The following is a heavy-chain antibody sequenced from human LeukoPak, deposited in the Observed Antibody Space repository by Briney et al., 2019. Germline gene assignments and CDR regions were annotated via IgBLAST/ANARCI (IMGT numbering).Heavy chain of an antibody. J-gene: IGHJ4*02. CDR1: GFTFSRHW. CDR3: ARSLPYGTTWYGRSDF. CDR2: IKEDGGKK. Sequence: GGSLRLSCAASGFTFSRHWMTWVRQAPGKGLEWVANIKEDGGKKNYVDSVKGRFTISRDNAMNSLYLQMNSLRAEDTAIYYCARSLPYGTTWYGRSDFWGQGTLVTVSS. D-gene: IGHD6-13*01. V-gene: IGHV3-7*03.